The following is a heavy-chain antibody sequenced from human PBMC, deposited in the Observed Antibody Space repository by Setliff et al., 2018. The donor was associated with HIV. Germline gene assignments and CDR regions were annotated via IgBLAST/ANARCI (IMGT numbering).Heavy chain of an antibody. D-gene: IGHD3-22*01. CDR1: GDSISSSSYY. V-gene: IGHV4-39*01. Sequence: SETLSLTCSASGDSISSSSYYWGWIRQPPGKGLEWIGSIYYSGSTYYNPSLNSRVTISVDASKNQFSLKPSSVTAADTAVYYCASLPPLYDSSGYYFDYWGQGTLVTVSS. CDR3: ASLPPLYDSSGYYFDY. J-gene: IGHJ4*02. CDR2: IYYSGST.